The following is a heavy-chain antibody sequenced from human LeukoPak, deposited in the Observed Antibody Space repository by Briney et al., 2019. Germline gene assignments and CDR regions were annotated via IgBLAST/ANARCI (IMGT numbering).Heavy chain of an antibody. J-gene: IGHJ4*02. CDR3: VREARGYHYTYFDY. D-gene: IGHD5-18*01. Sequence: GGSLRLSCTASGFTLGGHDMHWVRQTTGDGLEWVAAVSAGHHAFYAGSVKGRFTASREDAKNSLCLQMNSLRAGDTAVYYCVREARGYHYTYFDYWGQGSLVTVSS. CDR2: VSAGHHA. V-gene: IGHV3-13*01. CDR1: GFTLGGHD.